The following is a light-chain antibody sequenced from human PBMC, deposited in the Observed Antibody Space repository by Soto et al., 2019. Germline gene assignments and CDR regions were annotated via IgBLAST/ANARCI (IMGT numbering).Light chain of an antibody. Sequence: QSALTQPASVSGSPGQSITISCTGTSSDVGGYNYVSWYQQHPGKAPKLMIYEVSNRPSGVSNRFSGSKSGNTASLTISGLHSEDEADYYCRSYTSSSTLYVFGTGTKLTVL. CDR1: SSDVGGYNY. V-gene: IGLV2-14*01. CDR2: EVS. J-gene: IGLJ1*01. CDR3: RSYTSSSTLYV.